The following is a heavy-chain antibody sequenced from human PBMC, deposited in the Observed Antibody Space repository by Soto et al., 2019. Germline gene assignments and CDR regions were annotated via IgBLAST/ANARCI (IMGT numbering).Heavy chain of an antibody. CDR1: GFIFEDYD. J-gene: IGHJ2*01. D-gene: IGHD2-15*01. Sequence: GGSLRLSCEASGFIFEDYDMHWVRQPPGKGLQWVSGISWNSGDKDYGDSVKGRFTISRDNAKNSLDLQMSSLRVEDTATYYCVKKSCSHTRCYTGWFCDLWGRGTLVTVSS. CDR3: VKKSCSHTRCYTGWFCDL. CDR2: ISWNSGDK. V-gene: IGHV3-9*01.